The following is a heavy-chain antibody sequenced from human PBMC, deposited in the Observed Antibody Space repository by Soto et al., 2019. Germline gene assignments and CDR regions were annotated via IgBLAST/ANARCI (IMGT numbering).Heavy chain of an antibody. CDR1: GFTFSNYA. CDR2: ISGDSGST. Sequence: LRLSCAASGFTFSNYAMSWVRQAPGKGLEWVSAISGDSGSTYYADSVKGRFTISRDNSKNSLYLQMNSLRADDTAVYYCAIPSGLTATGPDYWGQGTLVTVSS. CDR3: AIPSGLTATGPDY. V-gene: IGHV3-23*01. D-gene: IGHD6-13*01. J-gene: IGHJ4*02.